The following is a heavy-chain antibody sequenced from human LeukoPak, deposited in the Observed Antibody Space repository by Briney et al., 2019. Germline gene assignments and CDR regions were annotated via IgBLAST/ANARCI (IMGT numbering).Heavy chain of an antibody. CDR2: IYRSGST. Sequence: SETLSLTCTVSGYSISSGYYWGWLRPPPGKGLEWIGSIYRSGSTYYKPSLKSRVSISVDTSKNQFSLKLSSVTAADTAVYYCAREFRDSSSSDYWGQGTLVTVSS. J-gene: IGHJ4*02. CDR1: GYSISSGYY. D-gene: IGHD6-6*01. CDR3: AREFRDSSSSDY. V-gene: IGHV4-38-2*02.